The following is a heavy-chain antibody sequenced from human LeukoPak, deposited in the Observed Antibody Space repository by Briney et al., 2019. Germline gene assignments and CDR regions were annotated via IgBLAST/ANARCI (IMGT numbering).Heavy chain of an antibody. CDR1: GFTFSSYS. CDR3: ARAGSSGYYYGMDV. J-gene: IGHJ6*02. V-gene: IGHV3-48*04. CDR2: ISSSSSSTI. Sequence: GGSLRLSCAASGFTFSSYSMNWVRQAPGKGLEWVSYISSSSSSTIYYADSVKGRFTISRDNAKNSLYLQMNSLRAEDTAVYYCARAGSSGYYYGMDVWGQGTTVTVSS. D-gene: IGHD3-22*01.